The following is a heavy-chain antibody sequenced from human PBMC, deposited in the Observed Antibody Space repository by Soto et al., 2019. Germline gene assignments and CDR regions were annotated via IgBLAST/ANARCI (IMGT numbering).Heavy chain of an antibody. CDR3: ARGGYSSSWYDY. D-gene: IGHD6-13*01. CDR1: GGSISSSSYY. CDR2: IYYSGST. Sequence: LSLTCTVSGGSISSSSYYWGWIRQPPGKGLEWIGSIYYSGSTYYNPSLKSRVTISVDTSKNQFSLKLSSVTAADTAVYYCARGGYSSSWYDYWGQGTLVTVSS. V-gene: IGHV4-39*01. J-gene: IGHJ4*02.